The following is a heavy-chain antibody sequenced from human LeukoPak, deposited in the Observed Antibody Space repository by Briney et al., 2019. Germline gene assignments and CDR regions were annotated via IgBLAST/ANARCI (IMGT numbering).Heavy chain of an antibody. Sequence: PSETLSLTCTVSGGSISGNYWNWIRQPAEKGLEWIGRIYTSGSTNYHPSLRGRVTISVDTSKNQFSLKLSSVTAADTAVYYCARGGMIVVATGFDYWGQGTLVTVSS. CDR3: ARGGMIVVATGFDY. J-gene: IGHJ4*02. CDR2: IYTSGST. V-gene: IGHV4-4*07. CDR1: GGSISGNY. D-gene: IGHD3-22*01.